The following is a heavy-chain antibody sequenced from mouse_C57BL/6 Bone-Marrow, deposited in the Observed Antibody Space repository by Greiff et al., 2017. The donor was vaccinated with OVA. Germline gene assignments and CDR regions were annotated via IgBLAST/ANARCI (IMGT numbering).Heavy chain of an antibody. Sequence: VKLVESGPGLVQPSQSLSITCTVSGFSLTSYGVHWVRQSPGKGLEWLGVIWRGGSTDYNAAFMSRLSITKDNSKSQVFFKMNSLQADDTAIYYYAKTDYYGSSSAWFAYWGQGTLVTVSA. CDR2: IWRGGST. J-gene: IGHJ3*01. CDR1: GFSLTSYG. V-gene: IGHV2-5*01. D-gene: IGHD1-1*01. CDR3: AKTDYYGSSSAWFAY.